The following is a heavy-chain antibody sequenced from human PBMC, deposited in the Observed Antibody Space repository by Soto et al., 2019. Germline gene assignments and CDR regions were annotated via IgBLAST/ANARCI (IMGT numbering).Heavy chain of an antibody. CDR3: PRAPSGREHQ. D-gene: IGHD2-21*01. CDR2: IYYSGST. V-gene: IGHV4-31*03. Sequence: QVQLQESGPGLVKPSQTLSLTCTVSGGSISSGGYYWSWIRQHPGKGLEWIGYIYYSGSTYYNPSLKSRVTRSVDASKNPYTLKVSSVTSAGTAVYYSPRAPSGREHQWGQGTLVTVSS. CDR1: GGSISSGGYY. J-gene: IGHJ4*02.